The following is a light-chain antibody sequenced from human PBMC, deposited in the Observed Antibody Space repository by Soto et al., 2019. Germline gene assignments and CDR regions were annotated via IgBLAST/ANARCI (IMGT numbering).Light chain of an antibody. J-gene: IGKJ1*01. Sequence: DIQMTQSPSTLSGSVGDRVTITCRASESVNSWVAWYQQKPGKAPKLLIYKASSLESGVPSRFSGSGSGTEFTLTISSLQPDDLASYYCQHYKTYPWTFGQGTKVDIK. CDR3: QHYKTYPWT. CDR2: KAS. V-gene: IGKV1-5*03. CDR1: ESVNSW.